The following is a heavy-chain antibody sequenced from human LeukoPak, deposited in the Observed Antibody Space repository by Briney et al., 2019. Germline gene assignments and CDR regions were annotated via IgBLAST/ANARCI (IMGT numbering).Heavy chain of an antibody. Sequence: PGGSLRLSCAASGFTFRNYWMIWVRQAPRKGLEWLGNIKGDGSEKRYADSVRGRFTISRDNAQTSLYLQMNSLRAEDTAVYYCARASDPWLQLTWGQGTLVTVSS. V-gene: IGHV3-7*05. J-gene: IGHJ5*02. CDR3: ARASDPWLQLT. CDR2: IKGDGSEK. D-gene: IGHD5-24*01. CDR1: GFTFRNYW.